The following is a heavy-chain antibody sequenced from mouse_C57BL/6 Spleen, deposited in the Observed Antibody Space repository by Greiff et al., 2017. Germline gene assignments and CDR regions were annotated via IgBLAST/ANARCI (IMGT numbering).Heavy chain of an antibody. J-gene: IGHJ2*01. CDR1: GYAFSSSW. CDR2: IYPGDGDT. V-gene: IGHV1-82*01. Sequence: QVQLQQSGPELVKPGASVKISCKASGYAFSSSWMNWVKQRPGKGLEWIGRIYPGDGDTNYNGKFKGKATLTADESSSTAYMQLSSLTSEDSSVYFCARGKGNYDGVLDYWGQGTTLTVSS. D-gene: IGHD2-1*01. CDR3: ARGKGNYDGVLDY.